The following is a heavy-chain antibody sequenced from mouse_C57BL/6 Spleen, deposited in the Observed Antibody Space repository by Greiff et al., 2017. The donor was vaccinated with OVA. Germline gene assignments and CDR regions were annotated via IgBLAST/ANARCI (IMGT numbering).Heavy chain of an antibody. V-gene: IGHV1-75*01. CDR3: AREGYYSNRFAY. J-gene: IGHJ3*01. Sequence: QVQLKESGPELVKPGASVKISCKASGYTFTDYYINWVKQRPGQGLEWIGWIFPGSGSTYYNEKFKGKATLTVDKSSSTAYMLLSSLTSEDSAVYFCAREGYYSNRFAYWGQGTLVTVSA. CDR2: IFPGSGST. CDR1: GYTFTDYY. D-gene: IGHD2-5*01.